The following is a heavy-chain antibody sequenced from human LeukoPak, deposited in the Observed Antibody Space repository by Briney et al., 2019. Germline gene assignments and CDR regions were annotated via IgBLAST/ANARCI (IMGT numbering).Heavy chain of an antibody. CDR3: ARDLGYCSGDSCYSNGLDV. J-gene: IGHJ6*01. Sequence: ASLTLSFTSSGYTFTFYYMHWVRQAPAQGLEWMGCINTNSGGPNYSQKLRGRVTMTRDTSISTAYMELRRLKSDDTAVDYGARDLGYCSGDSCYSNGLDVWGQGTTVIVSS. CDR2: INTNSGGP. D-gene: IGHD2-15*01. CDR1: GYTFTFYY. V-gene: IGHV1-2*02.